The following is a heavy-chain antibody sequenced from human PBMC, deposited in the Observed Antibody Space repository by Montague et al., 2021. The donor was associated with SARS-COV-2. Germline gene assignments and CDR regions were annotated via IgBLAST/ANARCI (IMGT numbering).Heavy chain of an antibody. Sequence: SETLSLTCTVSGGSIRSYYWSWIQQPPGKGLEWIGEIYSSGSTNYNPSPKSRVTISMDTSKSQFSLKLTSVTAADTAVYYCARHTRGWQPFDFWGQGTLVTASS. CDR1: GGSIRSYY. D-gene: IGHD6-19*01. CDR3: ARHTRGWQPFDF. J-gene: IGHJ4*02. V-gene: IGHV4-59*01. CDR2: IYSSGST.